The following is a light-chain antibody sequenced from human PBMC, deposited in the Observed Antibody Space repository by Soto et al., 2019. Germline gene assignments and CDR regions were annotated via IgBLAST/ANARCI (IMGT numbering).Light chain of an antibody. V-gene: IGKV1-39*01. CDR2: AAS. J-gene: IGKJ1*01. Sequence: EIQMTQSPSSLSASVGGRVTLTCRASQSISSYLNWYQQKPGKAPKIMIYAASSLQSGVPSRFSGSGSGTDFTLTISSLQPEDVATYYCQQSYSTPRTFGQGTKVDIK. CDR1: QSISSY. CDR3: QQSYSTPRT.